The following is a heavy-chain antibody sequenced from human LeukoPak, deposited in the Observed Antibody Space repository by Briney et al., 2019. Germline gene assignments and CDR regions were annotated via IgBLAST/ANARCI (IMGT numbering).Heavy chain of an antibody. D-gene: IGHD2-15*01. CDR2: ISGSGGST. J-gene: IGHJ3*02. CDR1: GFTFSSYA. CDR3: AKEGRYCSGGSCDTGGFDI. V-gene: IGHV3-23*01. Sequence: GGSLRLSCAASGFTFSSYAMSWVRQAPGKGLEWVSAISGSGGSTYYADSVKGRFTISRDNSKNTLYLQMDSLRAEDTAVYYCAKEGRYCSGGSCDTGGFDIWAKGQWSPSLQ.